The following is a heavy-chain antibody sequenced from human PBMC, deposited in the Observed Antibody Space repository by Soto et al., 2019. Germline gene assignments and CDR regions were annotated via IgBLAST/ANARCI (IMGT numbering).Heavy chain of an antibody. V-gene: IGHV3-30*18. CDR1: GFSFSDFG. Sequence: QVQLVESGGGVVQPGRSLRLSCAGSGFSFSDFGMHWVRQAPGKGLEWVAVISYDGSNKNFADSVKGRFAISRDTSKNMMYLKMRSLRPEETVVYYYAKWLGELFDGFDVWGQGTVVTVSS. J-gene: IGHJ3*01. CDR3: AKWLGELFDGFDV. D-gene: IGHD3-10*01. CDR2: ISYDGSNK.